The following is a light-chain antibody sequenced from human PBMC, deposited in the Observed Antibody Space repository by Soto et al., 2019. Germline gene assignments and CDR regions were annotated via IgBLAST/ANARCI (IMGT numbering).Light chain of an antibody. Sequence: DIAMRQAPAALSVSPEERANLSCRDSQSVSSYLAWYQQKPGQAPRLLIYDASNRATGIPARFSGSGSGTDFTLTISSLVPEDFAVYYCQQRSNWPPLTFGGGTKV. CDR2: DAS. CDR3: QQRSNWPPLT. CDR1: QSVSSY. J-gene: IGKJ4*01. V-gene: IGKV3-11*01.